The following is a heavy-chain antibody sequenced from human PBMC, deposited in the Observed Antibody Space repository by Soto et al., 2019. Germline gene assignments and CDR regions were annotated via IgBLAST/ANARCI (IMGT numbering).Heavy chain of an antibody. CDR3: ARDRRDWFDP. V-gene: IGHV4-31*03. Sequence: QVQLQESGPGLVKPSQTLSLTCTVSGGSISSGGYYWSWIRQHPGKGLEYIGYIQNSGTTYYNPSLQSRVTISMDTSKNHFSLKVSSVTAADTAVYYCARDRRDWFDPWGQGTLVTVSS. CDR1: GGSISSGGYY. J-gene: IGHJ5*02. CDR2: IQNSGTT.